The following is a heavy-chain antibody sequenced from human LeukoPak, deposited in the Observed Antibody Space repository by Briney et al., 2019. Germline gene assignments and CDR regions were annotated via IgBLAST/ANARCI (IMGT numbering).Heavy chain of an antibody. V-gene: IGHV3-53*01. D-gene: IGHD6-13*01. J-gene: IGHJ4*02. CDR2: IYSGGST. CDR1: GFTVSSNY. CDR3: AARPRGYSSRWY. Sequence: PGGSLRLSCAASGFTVSSNYMSWVRQAPGKGLEWVSVIYSGGSTYYADSVKGRFTISRDNSKNTLYLQMNSLRAEDTAVYYCAARPRGYSSRWYWGQGTLVTVSS.